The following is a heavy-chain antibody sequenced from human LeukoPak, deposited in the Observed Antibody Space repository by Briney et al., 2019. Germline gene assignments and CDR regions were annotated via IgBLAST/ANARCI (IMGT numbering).Heavy chain of an antibody. CDR3: ARWEGNVVVPAAIQPTYYYYGMDV. CDR1: GYTFTGYY. J-gene: IGHJ6*02. V-gene: IGHV1-2*06. Sequence: ASVKVSCKASGYTFTGYYMHWARQAPGQGLEWMGRINPNSGGTNYAQKFQGRVTMTGDTSISTAYMELSRLRSDDTAVYYCARWEGNVVVPAAIQPTYYYYGMDVWGQGTTVTVSS. D-gene: IGHD2-2*02. CDR2: INPNSGGT.